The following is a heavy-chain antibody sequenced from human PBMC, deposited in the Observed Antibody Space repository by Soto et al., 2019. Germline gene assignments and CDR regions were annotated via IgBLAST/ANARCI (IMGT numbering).Heavy chain of an antibody. J-gene: IGHJ3*02. CDR1: GYTFTSYD. CDR3: ARLIEDPAAFDI. CDR2: MNPNSGNT. Sequence: ASVKVSCKASGYTFTSYDINWVRQATGQGLEWMGWMNPNSGNTGYAQKFQGRVTMTRNTSISTAYMELSSLRSEDTAVYYRARLIEDPAAFDIWGQGTMVTVSS. V-gene: IGHV1-8*01.